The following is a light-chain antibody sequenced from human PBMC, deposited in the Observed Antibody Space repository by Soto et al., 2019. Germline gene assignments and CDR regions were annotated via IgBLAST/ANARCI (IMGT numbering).Light chain of an antibody. CDR2: GAS. J-gene: IGKJ1*01. CDR1: QSVSSN. V-gene: IGKV3-15*01. CDR3: QQYNKWPWT. Sequence: EIVMTQSPATLSVSPGERATLSCRASQSVSSNLAWYQQKPGQAPRLLIYGASTRATGIPARFSGSGSGTEFTLTISSLQSEDFAVYHCQQYNKWPWTFGQGTKVEI.